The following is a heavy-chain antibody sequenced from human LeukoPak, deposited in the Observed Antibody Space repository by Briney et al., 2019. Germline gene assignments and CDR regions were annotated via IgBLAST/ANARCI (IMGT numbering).Heavy chain of an antibody. CDR1: GFIFRSHW. Sequence: GGSLRLSCAASGFIFRSHWMSWVRQAPGKGLEWVASIKQDGSDIYYVDSVEGRFTISRDNAKSSLFLEMNGLRAEDTAVYYCARDATWGQGTLVTVSS. V-gene: IGHV3-7*01. J-gene: IGHJ5*02. CDR3: ARDAT. CDR2: IKQDGSDI.